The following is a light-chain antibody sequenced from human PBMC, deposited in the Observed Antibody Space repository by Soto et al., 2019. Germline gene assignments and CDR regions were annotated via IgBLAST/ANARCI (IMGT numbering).Light chain of an antibody. CDR2: LNIDGSH. CDR1: SGHSSYA. Sequence: QPVLTQSPSASASLGASVKLTCTLSSGHSSYAIAWHQQQPEKGPRYLMKLNIDGSHTKGDGIPDRFSGSSSGAERYLTISSLQSEDEADYYCQTWGTGFQVFGGGTKLTVL. CDR3: QTWGTGFQV. J-gene: IGLJ2*01. V-gene: IGLV4-69*01.